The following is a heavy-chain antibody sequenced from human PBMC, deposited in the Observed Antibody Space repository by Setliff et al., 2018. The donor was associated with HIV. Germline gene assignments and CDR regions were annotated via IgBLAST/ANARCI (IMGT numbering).Heavy chain of an antibody. J-gene: IGHJ4*02. CDR2: IDYSGST. CDR1: GDSISSSIYY. Sequence: PSETLSLTCTVSGDSISSSIYYWGWIRQPPGKGLEWIGSIDYSGSTSYNPSLKSRVTVSVDTPENQFSLKLSSVTAADTAVYYCARTMGVTYFDYWGQGTQVTVSS. D-gene: IGHD1-26*01. CDR3: ARTMGVTYFDY. V-gene: IGHV4-39*01.